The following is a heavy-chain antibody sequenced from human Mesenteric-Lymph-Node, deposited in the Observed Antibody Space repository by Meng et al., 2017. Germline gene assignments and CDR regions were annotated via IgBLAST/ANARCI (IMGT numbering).Heavy chain of an antibody. D-gene: IGHD1-14*01. CDR2: IYYSGNT. Sequence: QVEVQESGPGLVKPSQTLSLTCTVSGGAMSSGDYFWKWIRHPPGKDLEWIRYIYYSGNTYYNPYLKSRVTISIDTSKNQFSLKLSSVTAADTAVYYCARAEYYNWFDPWGQGTLVTVSS. CDR3: ARAEYYNWFDP. CDR1: GGAMSSGDYF. V-gene: IGHV4-30-4*01. J-gene: IGHJ5*02.